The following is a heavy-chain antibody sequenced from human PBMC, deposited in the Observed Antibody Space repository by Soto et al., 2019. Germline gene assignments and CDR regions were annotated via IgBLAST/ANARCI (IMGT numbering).Heavy chain of an antibody. CDR3: ARVAGYSNYYGSGSYYKYYYYYYMDV. D-gene: IGHD3-10*01. CDR2: INHSGST. Sequence: SETLSLTCAVYGGSFSGYYWSWIRQPPGKGLEWIGEINHSGSTNYNPSLKSRVTISVDTSKNQFSLKLSSVTAADTAVYYCARVAGYSNYYGSGSYYKYYYYYYMDVWGKGTTVTVSS. J-gene: IGHJ6*03. CDR1: GGSFSGYY. V-gene: IGHV4-34*01.